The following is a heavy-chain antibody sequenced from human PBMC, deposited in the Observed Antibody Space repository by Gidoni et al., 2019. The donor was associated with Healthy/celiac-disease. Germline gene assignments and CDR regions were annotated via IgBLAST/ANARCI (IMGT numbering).Heavy chain of an antibody. CDR1: GGTFTSYT. CDR3: ARALDCSGGSCYSGQH. D-gene: IGHD2-15*01. CDR2: IIPILGIA. Sequence: QVQLVQSGAEVKKPGSTVKVSCKAAGGTFTSYTISWVRQAPGQGLECMGRIIPILGIANYAQKFQGGVTITADKSTSTAYMELSSLRSEDTAVYYCARALDCSGGSCYSGQHWGQGTLVTVSS. J-gene: IGHJ1*01. V-gene: IGHV1-69*02.